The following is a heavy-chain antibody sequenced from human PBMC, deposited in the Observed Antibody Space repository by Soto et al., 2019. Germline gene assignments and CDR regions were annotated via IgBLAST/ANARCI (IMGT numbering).Heavy chain of an antibody. J-gene: IGHJ5*02. CDR2: IYYSGST. CDR1: GGSISSYY. CDR3: ARQGGGYSSSWYSWFDP. D-gene: IGHD6-13*01. V-gene: IGHV4-59*08. Sequence: SETLSLTCTVSGGSISSYYWSWIRQPPGKGLEWIGYIYYSGSTNYNPSLKSRVTISVDTSKNQFSLKLSSVTAADTAVYYCARQGGGYSSSWYSWFDPWGQGTLVTVSS.